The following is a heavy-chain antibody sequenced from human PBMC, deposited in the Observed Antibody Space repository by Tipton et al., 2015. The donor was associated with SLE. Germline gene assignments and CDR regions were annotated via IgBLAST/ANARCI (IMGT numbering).Heavy chain of an antibody. D-gene: IGHD1-26*01. J-gene: IGHJ4*02. CDR3: ARDDVGPHSVVDF. CDR2: ISASGLTI. Sequence: SLRLSCVASGFTFSRSWMTWVRQAPGKGLEWVSYISASGLTIYYADSVKGRFTISRDNAKNSVYLQMNNLRAEDTAMYYCARDDVGPHSVVDFWGQGTLVTVSS. V-gene: IGHV3-48*04. CDR1: GFTFSRSW.